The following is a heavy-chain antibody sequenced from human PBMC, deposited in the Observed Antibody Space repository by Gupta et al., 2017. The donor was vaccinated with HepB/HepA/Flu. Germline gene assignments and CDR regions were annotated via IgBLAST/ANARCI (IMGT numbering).Heavy chain of an antibody. J-gene: IGHJ4*02. Sequence: EVQLLESGGGLVQPGGSLRLSCAASGFTFSTYAMNWVRQAPGKGLEWVSGISGSGGGTDYADSVKGRFTISRDNSNNTLYLQVNSLRAEDTAVYYCAKDSAFVRGWYDYWGQGTLVTVSS. D-gene: IGHD6-19*01. CDR3: AKDSAFVRGWYDY. CDR2: ISGSGGGT. CDR1: GFTFSTYA. V-gene: IGHV3-23*01.